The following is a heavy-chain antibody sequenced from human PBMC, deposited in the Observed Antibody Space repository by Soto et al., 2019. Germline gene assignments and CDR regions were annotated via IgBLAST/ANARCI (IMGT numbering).Heavy chain of an antibody. D-gene: IGHD2-21*01. Sequence: QVQLVESGGGVVQPGRSLGLSCAASGFTFSNYGMHWFRQAPGKGLEWVAVIYYDGSGKYYADSVKGRFTISRDNSKNTLYLQMNTLRAEDTAVYYRARDIRSTYFDYWGQGTLVTVSS. V-gene: IGHV3-33*01. CDR2: IYYDGSGK. CDR3: ARDIRSTYFDY. J-gene: IGHJ4*02. CDR1: GFTFSNYG.